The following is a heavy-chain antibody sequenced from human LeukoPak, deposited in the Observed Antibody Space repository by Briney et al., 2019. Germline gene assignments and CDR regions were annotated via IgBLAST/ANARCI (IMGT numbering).Heavy chain of an antibody. CDR3: ARGVLRFLEWSL. D-gene: IGHD3-3*01. CDR1: GFTFSSHS. Sequence: PGGSLRLSGAASGFTFSSHSMNWVRQAPGKGLEWVSSISSNNNYLHYADSVKGRFTISRDNAKNSLHLQMNSLRAEDTAVYYCARGVLRFLEWSLWGQGTLVTVSS. V-gene: IGHV3-21*01. CDR2: ISSNNNYL. J-gene: IGHJ4*02.